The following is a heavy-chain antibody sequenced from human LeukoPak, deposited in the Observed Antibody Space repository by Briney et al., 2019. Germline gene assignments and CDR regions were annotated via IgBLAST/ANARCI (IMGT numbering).Heavy chain of an antibody. CDR1: GFTFSSYN. J-gene: IGHJ4*02. Sequence: GGSLRLSCAASGFTFSSYNMNWVRQAPGKGLEWVSAISSSSSYIYYADSVKGRFTIPRDNAQNSLFLQMSSLRAEDTAVYYCARDGRPSPLWGQGTLVTVSS. CDR2: ISSSSSYI. CDR3: ARDGRPSPL. D-gene: IGHD1-26*01. V-gene: IGHV3-21*01.